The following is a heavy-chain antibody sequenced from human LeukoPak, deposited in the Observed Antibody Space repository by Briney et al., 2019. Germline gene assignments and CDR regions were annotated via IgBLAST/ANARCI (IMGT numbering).Heavy chain of an antibody. V-gene: IGHV3-23*01. D-gene: IGHD2-2*03. J-gene: IGHJ4*02. CDR1: GVIFNHYA. CDR2: ISNSGGST. CDR3: AKDGYVSWAYQLSHFDY. Sequence: GGSLRLSCAASGVIFNHYAMAWVRQAPGKGLEWVSGISNSGGSTYYADSVKGRFTISRDNSKNTVYLQMNSLILEDTAVYYCAKDGYVSWAYQLSHFDYWGQGTLVTVSS.